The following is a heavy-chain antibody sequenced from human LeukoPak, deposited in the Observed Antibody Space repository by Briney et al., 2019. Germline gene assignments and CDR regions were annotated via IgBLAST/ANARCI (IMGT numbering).Heavy chain of an antibody. D-gene: IGHD5-12*01. CDR3: ARARIVATIPHYYGMDV. V-gene: IGHV1-18*01. J-gene: IGHJ6*02. Sequence: ASVKVSCKASGYTFTSYGISWVRQAPGQGLEWMGWISAYNGNTNYAQKLQGRVTMTTDTSTSTAYMELRSLRSDDTAVYYCARARIVATIPHYYGMDVWGQGTTVTVSS. CDR1: GYTFTSYG. CDR2: ISAYNGNT.